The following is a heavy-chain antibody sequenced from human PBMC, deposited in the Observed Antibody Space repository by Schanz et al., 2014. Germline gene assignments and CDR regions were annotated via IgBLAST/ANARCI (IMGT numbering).Heavy chain of an antibody. V-gene: IGHV4-30-4*07. CDR2: IYSSGST. D-gene: IGHD4-17*01. J-gene: IGHJ6*02. Sequence: QVQLQESGPRLVKPSQTLSLTCTVSGGSISSGAYSWSWIRQPPGKRPEWIGYIYSSGSTYYNPAPKSRVSMSIDTSKNQFSLKLSSVPAADTAVYYCARDRGMTTSDYYYGMDVWGQGTTVTVSS. CDR3: ARDRGMTTSDYYYGMDV. CDR1: GGSISSGAYS.